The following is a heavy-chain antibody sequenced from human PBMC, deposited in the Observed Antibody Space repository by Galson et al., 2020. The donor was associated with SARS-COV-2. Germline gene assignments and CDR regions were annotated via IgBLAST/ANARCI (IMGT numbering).Heavy chain of an antibody. J-gene: IGHJ6*02. V-gene: IGHV1-2*02. CDR1: GYTFTGYY. CDR3: ARGYGDYEDYYYFYYGMDV. Sequence: SVKVSCKASGYTFTGYYMHSVRQAPGQGLAWMGWITPNSSATNYAQTFQGRVTTTRDTSISTAYMELSRLRSDDAAVYYCARGYGDYEDYYYFYYGMDVWGQGTTVTVSS. D-gene: IGHD4-17*01. CDR2: ITPNSSAT.